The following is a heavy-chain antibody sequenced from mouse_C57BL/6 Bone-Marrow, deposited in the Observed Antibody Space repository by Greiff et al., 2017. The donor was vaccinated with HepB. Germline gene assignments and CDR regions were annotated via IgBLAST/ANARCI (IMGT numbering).Heavy chain of an antibody. V-gene: IGHV1-15*01. J-gene: IGHJ4*01. Sequence: VQLQQSGAELVRPGASVTLSCTASGYTFTDYEMHWVKQTPVHGLEWIGAIDPETGGTAYNQKFKGKAILTADKSSSTAYMELRSLTSEDSAVYYCTRAYDYGYAMDYWGQGTSVTVSS. CDR2: IDPETGGT. CDR3: TRAYDYGYAMDY. D-gene: IGHD2-4*01. CDR1: GYTFTDYE.